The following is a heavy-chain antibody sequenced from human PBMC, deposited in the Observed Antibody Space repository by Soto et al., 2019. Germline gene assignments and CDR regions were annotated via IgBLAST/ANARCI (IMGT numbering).Heavy chain of an antibody. CDR2: IYYGGST. CDR1: GGSISSGGYY. V-gene: IGHV4-31*03. D-gene: IGHD2-15*01. J-gene: IGHJ4*02. CDR3: ATGTVVTPRY. Sequence: QVQLQESGPGLVKPSQTLSLTCTVSGGSISSGGYYWSWIRQHPGKGLEWIGYIYYGGSTYYSPSLRSRVTISVDTSQSQFSLKLSSVPAADTALFYCATGTVVTPRYLGQGTLVTVSS.